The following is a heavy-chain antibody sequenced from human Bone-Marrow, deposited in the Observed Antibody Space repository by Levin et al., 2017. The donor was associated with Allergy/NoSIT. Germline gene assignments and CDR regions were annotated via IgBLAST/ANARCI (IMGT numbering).Heavy chain of an antibody. CDR2: ISYDGDFT. J-gene: IGHJ5*02. V-gene: IGHV3-33*03. CDR3: AKSPTLTGYYEWFDP. D-gene: IGHD3-9*01. CDR1: GFTFSSYP. Sequence: LSLTCAASGFTFSSYPMHWVRQAPGKGLEWVGLISYDGDFTFYGDSVKGRFTISRDNSNNTLFLQMDSLSAEDTAIYYCAKSPTLTGYYEWFDPWGQGTLVTVSS.